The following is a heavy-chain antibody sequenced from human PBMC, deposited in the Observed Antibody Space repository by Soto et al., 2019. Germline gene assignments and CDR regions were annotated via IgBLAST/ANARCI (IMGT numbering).Heavy chain of an antibody. V-gene: IGHV4-30-2*01. D-gene: IGHD4-17*01. CDR1: GAYLSSGGYS. J-gene: IGHJ4*02. Sequence: QLQLQESGSRLVKPSQTLSLTCVVSGAYLSSGGYSWSWIRQPPGKGLECIGYIYQSGSSYYNPPPMSRVTISVDKSKIQFSLRLSSVTAADTAVYNFASRTDCGLDFWGQGTLVTVSS. CDR2: IYQSGSS. CDR3: ASRTDCGLDF.